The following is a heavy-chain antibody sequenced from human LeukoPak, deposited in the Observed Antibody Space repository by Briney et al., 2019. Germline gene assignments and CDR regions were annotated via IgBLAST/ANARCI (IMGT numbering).Heavy chain of an antibody. V-gene: IGHV1-58*01. J-gene: IGHJ6*02. CDR2: IVVGSGNT. CDR1: GFTFTSSA. Sequence: SVKVSCKASGFTFTSSAVQWVRQARGQRLEWIGWIVVGSGNTNYAQEFQERVTITRDMSTSTAYMELSSLRSEDTAVYYCAASGSSSWYYYYYGMDVWGQGTTVTVSS. CDR3: AASGSSSWYYYYYGMDV. D-gene: IGHD6-13*01.